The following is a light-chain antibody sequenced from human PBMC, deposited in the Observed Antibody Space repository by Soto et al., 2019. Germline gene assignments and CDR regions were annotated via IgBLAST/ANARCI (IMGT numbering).Light chain of an antibody. CDR2: AAS. CDR1: QSVSSSH. V-gene: IGKV3-20*01. Sequence: DIVLTQSPGTLSLSPGERATLSCRASQSVSSSHLAWYQHKPGQAPRLLIYAASSRATGSPDRFSGGGSGTDFTLTISRLEPEDFATYYCQQSYSTPITFGQGTRLEIK. J-gene: IGKJ5*01. CDR3: QQSYSTPIT.